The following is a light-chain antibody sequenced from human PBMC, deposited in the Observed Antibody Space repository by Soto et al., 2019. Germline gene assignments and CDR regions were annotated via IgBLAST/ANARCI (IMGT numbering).Light chain of an antibody. V-gene: IGKV3-15*01. CDR2: GAS. CDR1: QSVSIN. Sequence: EIVMTQSPATLSVSPGERATLSCRASQSVSINLAWYQQKPGQAPRLLIYGASTRATGIPTRFSGSGSGTEFTVTISSLQSEDFGVYYCQQYNNWPLTFGGGTKVEI. CDR3: QQYNNWPLT. J-gene: IGKJ4*01.